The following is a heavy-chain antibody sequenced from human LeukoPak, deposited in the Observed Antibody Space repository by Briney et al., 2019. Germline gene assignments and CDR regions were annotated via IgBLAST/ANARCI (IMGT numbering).Heavy chain of an antibody. Sequence: GGSLRLSCAASGFTVSSNYMSWVRQAPGKGLEWVSVIYSGGSTYYADSVKGRLTISRDNSKNTLYLQMNSLRAEDTAVYYCAKEVDGASGTKIGYFQHWGQGTLVTVSS. CDR2: IYSGGST. D-gene: IGHD1-26*01. J-gene: IGHJ1*01. V-gene: IGHV3-53*01. CDR1: GFTVSSNY. CDR3: AKEVDGASGTKIGYFQH.